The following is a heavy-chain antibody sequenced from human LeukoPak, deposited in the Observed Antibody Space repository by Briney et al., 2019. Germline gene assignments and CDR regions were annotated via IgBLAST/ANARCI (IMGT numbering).Heavy chain of an antibody. CDR3: ALAPPGIAAAGRIDY. V-gene: IGHV1-2*06. CDR2: INPNSGGT. CDR1: GYTFTGYY. J-gene: IGHJ4*02. D-gene: IGHD6-13*01. Sequence: ASVNVSCKASGYTFTGYYMHWVRQAPGQGLEWMGRINPNSGGTNYAQKFQGRVTMTRDTSISTAYMELSRLRSDDTAVYYCALAPPGIAAAGRIDYWGQGTLVTVSS.